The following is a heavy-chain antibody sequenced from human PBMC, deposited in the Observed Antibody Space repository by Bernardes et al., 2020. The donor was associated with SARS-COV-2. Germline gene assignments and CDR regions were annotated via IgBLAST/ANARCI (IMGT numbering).Heavy chain of an antibody. CDR1: GYSFTSYW. V-gene: IGHV5-51*01. J-gene: IGHJ6*03. CDR3: ARLRYCSSTSCTLYYYYYMDV. D-gene: IGHD2-2*01. Sequence: GDSLKISCKGSGYSFTSYWIGWVRQMPGKGLEWMGIIYPGDSDTRYSPSFQGQVTISADKSISTAYLQWSSLKASDTAMYYCARLRYCSSTSCTLYYYYYMDVWGKGTTVTVSS. CDR2: IYPGDSDT.